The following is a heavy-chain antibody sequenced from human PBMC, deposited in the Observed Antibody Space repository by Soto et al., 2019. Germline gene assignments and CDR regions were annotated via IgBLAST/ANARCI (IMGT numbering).Heavy chain of an antibody. D-gene: IGHD6-13*01. CDR3: ARGGALSTSWYWGDGLDS. J-gene: IGHJ4*02. CDR2: IIPVFGTP. V-gene: IGHV1-69*06. CDR1: GYSFSSHA. Sequence: QVQLEQSGSEVKKSGSSVKVSCKASGYSFSSHAITWVRQAPGQGLEWMGGIIPVFGTPSYAQKFQGRVTMSADKSTNPSYLELRSLRSEDTAVYYCARGGALSTSWYWGDGLDSWGQGTQVTVSS.